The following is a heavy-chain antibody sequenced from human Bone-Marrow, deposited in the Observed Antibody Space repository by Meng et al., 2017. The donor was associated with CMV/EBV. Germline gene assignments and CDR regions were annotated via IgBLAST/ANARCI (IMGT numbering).Heavy chain of an antibody. V-gene: IGHV1-69*05. CDR1: GGTFSSYA. Sequence: SVKVSCKASGGTFSSYAISWVRQAPGQGLEWMGGIIPIFGTANYAQKFQGRVTITTDESTSTAYMELSSLRSEDTAVYYCARDAFITGTTYYYGMDVWGQGPTVTVSS. D-gene: IGHD1-20*01. CDR3: ARDAFITGTTYYYGMDV. CDR2: IIPIFGTA. J-gene: IGHJ6*02.